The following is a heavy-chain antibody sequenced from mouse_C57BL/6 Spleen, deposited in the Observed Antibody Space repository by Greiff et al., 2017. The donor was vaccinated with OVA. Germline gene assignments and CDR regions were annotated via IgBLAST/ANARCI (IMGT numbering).Heavy chain of an antibody. V-gene: IGHV1-78*01. CDR1: GYTFTDHT. D-gene: IGHD1-1*01. J-gene: IGHJ1*03. CDR3: ARSDYGSSYEYWYFDV. Sequence: VMLVESDAELVKPGASVKISCKVSGYTFTDHTIHWMKQRPEKGLEWIGYIYPRDGSTKYNEKLKGKATLTADKSSSTAYMQLNSLTSEDSAVYFCARSDYGSSYEYWYFDVWGTGTTVTVSS. CDR2: IYPRDGST.